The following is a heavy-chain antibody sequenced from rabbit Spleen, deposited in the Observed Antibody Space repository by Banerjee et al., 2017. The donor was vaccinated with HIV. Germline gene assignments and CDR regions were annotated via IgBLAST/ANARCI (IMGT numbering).Heavy chain of an antibody. CDR3: ARETSSGWGVVSFYFNL. Sequence: QSLEGSGGDLVKPGASLTLTCTASGFSFSSRYYMCWVRQAPGKGLEWIACIYAGSSGDTYYASWAKGRFTISKTSSTTVTLQMTSLTAADTATYFCARETSSGWGVVSFYFNLWGPGTLVTVS. D-gene: IGHD4-1*01. J-gene: IGHJ4*01. CDR2: IYAGSSGDT. CDR1: GFSFSSRYY. V-gene: IGHV1S40*01.